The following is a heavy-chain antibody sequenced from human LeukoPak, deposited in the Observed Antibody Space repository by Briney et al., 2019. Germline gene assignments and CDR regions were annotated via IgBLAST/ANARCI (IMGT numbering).Heavy chain of an antibody. Sequence: SETLSLTCAVYGGSFSGYYWSWIRQPPGKGLEWIGEINHSGSTNYNPSLKSRVTISVDTSKNQFSLKLSYVTAADTAVYYCARVGATTRAWFDPWGQGTLVTVSS. V-gene: IGHV4-34*01. CDR1: GGSFSGYY. CDR3: ARVGATTRAWFDP. J-gene: IGHJ5*02. D-gene: IGHD1-26*01. CDR2: INHSGST.